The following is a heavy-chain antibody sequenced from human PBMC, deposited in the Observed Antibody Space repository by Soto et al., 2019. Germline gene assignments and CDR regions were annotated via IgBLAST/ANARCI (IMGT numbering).Heavy chain of an antibody. D-gene: IGHD2-21*02. CDR2: ISGTTDTI. CDR1: GFTFKTFA. CDR3: VRQRGVMTDFAYFDS. J-gene: IGHJ4*02. Sequence: GGSLKPSCAASGFTFKTFAMNWVRQAPGKGLEWVSYISGTTDTINFADSVRGRFTISRDNAKNSMFLQMDSLRDADTAVYYCVRQRGVMTDFAYFDSWGQGTLVTVSS. V-gene: IGHV3-48*02.